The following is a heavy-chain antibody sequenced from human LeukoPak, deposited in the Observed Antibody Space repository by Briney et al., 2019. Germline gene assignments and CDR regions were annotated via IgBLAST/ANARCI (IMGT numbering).Heavy chain of an antibody. J-gene: IGHJ4*02. V-gene: IGHV3-23*01. D-gene: IGHD5-12*01. CDR2: ISPGGGPT. CDR3: AKDGAWLRFDD. Sequence: GGSLRLSCAASGFTFSSYEMHWVRQAPGKGLEWVSGISPGGGPTYYADSVRGRFTISRDDSKNTLYLQMKNLRAEDTAVYYCAKDGAWLRFDDWGQGILVTVSS. CDR1: GFTFSSYE.